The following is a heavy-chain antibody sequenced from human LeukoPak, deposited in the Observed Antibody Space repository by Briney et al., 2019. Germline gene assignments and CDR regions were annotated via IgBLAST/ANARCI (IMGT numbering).Heavy chain of an antibody. V-gene: IGHV4-59*08. CDR3: ARGEIPPRSYYYGSGSPTFDY. D-gene: IGHD3-10*01. CDR2: IYYSGST. J-gene: IGHJ4*02. Sequence: KTSETLSLTCTVSGGSISSYYWSWIRQPPGKGLEWIGYIYYSGSTNYNPSLKSRVTISVDTSKNQFSLKLSSVTAADTAVYYCARGEIPPRSYYYGSGSPTFDYWGQGTLVTVSS. CDR1: GGSISSYY.